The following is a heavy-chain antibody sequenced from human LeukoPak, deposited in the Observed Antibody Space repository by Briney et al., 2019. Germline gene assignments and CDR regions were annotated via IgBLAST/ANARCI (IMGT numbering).Heavy chain of an antibody. CDR2: INPNSGNT. Sequence: GASVKVSCKAPGYTFTGYYIHWLRQAPGQGLEWMGRINPNSGNTGYAQKFQGRVTMTRNTSISTAYMEPSSLRSEDTAVYYCARGRPLAAMVFNWFDPWGQGTLVTVSS. V-gene: IGHV1-8*02. CDR3: ARGRPLAAMVFNWFDP. CDR1: GYTFTGYY. D-gene: IGHD5-18*01. J-gene: IGHJ5*02.